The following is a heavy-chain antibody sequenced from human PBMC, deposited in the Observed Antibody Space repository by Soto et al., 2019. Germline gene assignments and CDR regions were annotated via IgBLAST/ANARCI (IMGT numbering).Heavy chain of an antibody. CDR2: ISSSSSTI. Sequence: GGSLRLSCAASGFTFSSYSMNWVRQAPGKGLEWVSYISSSSSTIYYADSVKGRFTISRDNAKNSLYLQMNSLRAEDTAVYYCARGGYEQRPDGGYYYYMDVWGKGTTVTVSS. CDR3: ARGGYEQRPDGGYYYYMDV. V-gene: IGHV3-48*01. CDR1: GFTFSSYS. D-gene: IGHD5-12*01. J-gene: IGHJ6*03.